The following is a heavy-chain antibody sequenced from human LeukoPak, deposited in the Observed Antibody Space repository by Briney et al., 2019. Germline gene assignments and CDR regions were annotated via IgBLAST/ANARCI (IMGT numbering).Heavy chain of an antibody. CDR2: IYYSGST. D-gene: IGHD6-19*01. Sequence: SETLSLTCTVSGGSISSSSYYWGWIRQPPGKGLEWIGSIYYSGSTYYNPSLKSRVTISVDTSKNQFSLKLSSVTAADTAVYYCARDSSGWRLFDYWGREPWSPSPQ. J-gene: IGHJ4*02. CDR3: ARDSSGWRLFDY. V-gene: IGHV4-39*07. CDR1: GGSISSSSYY.